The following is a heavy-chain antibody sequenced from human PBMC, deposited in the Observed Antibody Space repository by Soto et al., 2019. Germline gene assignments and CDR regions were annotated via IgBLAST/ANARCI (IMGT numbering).Heavy chain of an antibody. V-gene: IGHV1-18*01. CDR2: ISAYNGNT. D-gene: IGHD2-15*01. CDR1: GYTFTSYG. J-gene: IGHJ3*02. Sequence: QVQLVQSGAEVKKPGASVKVSCKASGYTFTSYGISWVRQAPGHGLEWMGWISAYNGNTNYAQKLQGRVTMTTDTYTSTAYMELRSLRSDDPDVYYCARSIIGYCSGGSCYAYFDIWGQGTMVTGSS. CDR3: ARSIIGYCSGGSCYAYFDI.